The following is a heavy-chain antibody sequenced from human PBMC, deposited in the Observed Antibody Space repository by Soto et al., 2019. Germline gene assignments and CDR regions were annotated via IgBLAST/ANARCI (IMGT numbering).Heavy chain of an antibody. CDR2: IYYSGST. CDR3: ARWDTVTTKVGFDP. V-gene: IGHV4-59*08. CDR1: GGSISSYY. J-gene: IGHJ5*02. D-gene: IGHD4-17*01. Sequence: SETLSLTCTVSGGSISSYYWSWIRQPPGKGLEWIGYIYYSGSTNYNPSLKSRVTISVDTSKNQFSLKLSSVTAADTAVYYCARWDTVTTKVGFDPWGQGTLVTVSS.